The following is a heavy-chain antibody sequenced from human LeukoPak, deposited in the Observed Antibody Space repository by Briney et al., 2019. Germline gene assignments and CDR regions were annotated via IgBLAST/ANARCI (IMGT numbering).Heavy chain of an antibody. Sequence: GGSLRLSCAASGFTFSSYGMHWVRQAPGKGLEWVAFIRYDGSNKYYADSVKGRFIISRDNSKNTLYLQMNSLRAEDTAVYYCAKDGGYCGGDCYYPDYWGQGTLVTVSS. V-gene: IGHV3-30*02. CDR2: IRYDGSNK. J-gene: IGHJ4*02. CDR1: GFTFSSYG. CDR3: AKDGGYCGGDCYYPDY. D-gene: IGHD2-21*01.